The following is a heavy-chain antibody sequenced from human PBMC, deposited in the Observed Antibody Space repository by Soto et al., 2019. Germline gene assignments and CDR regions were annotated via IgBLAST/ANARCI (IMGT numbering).Heavy chain of an antibody. J-gene: IGHJ5*02. CDR1: GGSISSGGYT. CDR2: ISYSGTT. V-gene: IGHV4-31*03. CDR3: QRAEEARLERRFDL. Sequence: SETLSLTCRVSGGSISSGGYTWNWIRQHPGQGLEWIGYISYSGTTYYNPSLKSRVTISVDTSKNQFSLRLISVTAADTAVYFCQRAEEARLERRFDLWGQGTLVTVSS. D-gene: IGHD6-6*01.